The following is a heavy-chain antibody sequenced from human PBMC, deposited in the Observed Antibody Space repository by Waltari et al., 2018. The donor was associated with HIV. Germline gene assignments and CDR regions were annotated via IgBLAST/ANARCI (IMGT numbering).Heavy chain of an antibody. Sequence: QVHLQESGPGLVKASETLSLTCSVSGGSIRGDYWSWIRQPPGKGLEWIGYIYYTGSTNSNPSLKSRITMSLSPSKTQFSLKVNSVTSADTGVYYCAKESWAHSSGWQFDYWGPGILVTVSS. CDR1: GGSIRGDY. D-gene: IGHD6-19*01. CDR3: AKESWAHSSGWQFDY. J-gene: IGHJ4*02. V-gene: IGHV4-59*01. CDR2: IYYTGST.